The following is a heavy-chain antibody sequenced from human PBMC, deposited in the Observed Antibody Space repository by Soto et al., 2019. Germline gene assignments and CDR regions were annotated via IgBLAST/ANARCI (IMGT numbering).Heavy chain of an antibody. V-gene: IGHV3-21*01. D-gene: IGHD6-13*01. CDR1: GFTLSDYS. J-gene: IGHJ5*02. CDR3: ARDRLARGIALAGRIYT. Sequence: DVQLVESGGGLVKPGGSLRLSCTVSGFTLSDYSLNWVRQAPGRGLQWLSSISSGSRSLYYADSVRGRFTVSRDDAKNLVTLRMSSLRAEDTAIYCCARDRLARGIALAGRIYTWGQGARVPVSS. CDR2: ISSGSRSL.